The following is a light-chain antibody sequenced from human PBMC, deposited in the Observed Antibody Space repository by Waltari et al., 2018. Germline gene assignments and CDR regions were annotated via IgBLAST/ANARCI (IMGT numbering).Light chain of an antibody. J-gene: IGLJ3*02. V-gene: IGLV3-27*01. CDR3: YSAADDNGV. CDR1: VLAKKY. CDR2: KDS. Sequence: SYELTQPSSVSVSPGQTARITCSGDVLAKKYARWFQQRPGQAPVLMIYKDSERPSGIPERFSGSSSGTTVTLTISGAQVEDEADYYCYSAADDNGVFGGGTKLT.